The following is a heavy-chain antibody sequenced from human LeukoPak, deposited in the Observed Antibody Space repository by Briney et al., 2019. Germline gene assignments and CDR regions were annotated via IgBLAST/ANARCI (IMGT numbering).Heavy chain of an antibody. CDR2: IYSGGST. V-gene: IGHV3-66*01. CDR1: GFTVSSNY. J-gene: IGHJ4*02. CDR3: ARVQAVAGICFDY. D-gene: IGHD6-19*01. Sequence: GGSLRLSCAASGFTVSSNYMSWVRQAPGKGLEWVSVIYSGGSTYYADSVKGRFTISRDNSKNTLYLQMNSLRAEDTAVYYCARVQAVAGICFDYWGQGTLVTVPS.